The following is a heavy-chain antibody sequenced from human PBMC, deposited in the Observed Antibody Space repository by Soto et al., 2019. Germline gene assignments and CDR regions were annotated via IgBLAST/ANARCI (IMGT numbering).Heavy chain of an antibody. CDR1: GYTFTSYG. J-gene: IGHJ5*02. D-gene: IGHD3-22*01. Sequence: ASVKVSCKASGYTFTSYGISWVRQAPGQGLEWMGWINAYSTYTDYAQNLQGRVTITTDRSTSTAYMELRSLRSDDTAVYYCTRDDSSGPGRFDPWGQGTLVTVPS. V-gene: IGHV1-18*01. CDR3: TRDDSSGPGRFDP. CDR2: INAYSTYT.